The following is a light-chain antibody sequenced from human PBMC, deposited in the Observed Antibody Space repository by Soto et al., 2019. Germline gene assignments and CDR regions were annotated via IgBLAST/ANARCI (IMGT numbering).Light chain of an antibody. CDR2: AAS. CDR3: QRSYSNPRT. Sequence: DIQMTQSPSSLSASVGDSVTITCRASQSISSYLNWYQQKPGKAPKLLIYAASSLQSGVPSRFSGSGSGTDFTLTISSLQPEDFATYYCQRSYSNPRTFGQGTKLEIK. CDR1: QSISSY. V-gene: IGKV1-39*01. J-gene: IGKJ2*01.